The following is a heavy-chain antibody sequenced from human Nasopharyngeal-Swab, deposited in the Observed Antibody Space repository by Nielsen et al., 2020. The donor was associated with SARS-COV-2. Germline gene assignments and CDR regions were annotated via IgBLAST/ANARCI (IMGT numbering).Heavy chain of an antibody. D-gene: IGHD3-3*01. CDR2: ISYDGSNK. Sequence: GESLKIYCAASGFTFSSYAMHWVRQAPGKGLEWVAVISYDGSNKYSADSVKGRFTISRDNSKNTLYLQMNSLRAEDTAVYYCATPSPQGYDFWSGYGSWGQGTLVTVSS. J-gene: IGHJ4*02. CDR1: GFTFSSYA. V-gene: IGHV3-30-3*01. CDR3: ATPSPQGYDFWSGYGS.